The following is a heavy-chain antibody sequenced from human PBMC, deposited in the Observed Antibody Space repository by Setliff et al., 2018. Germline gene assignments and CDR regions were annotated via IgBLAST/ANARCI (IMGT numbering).Heavy chain of an antibody. D-gene: IGHD5-18*01. J-gene: IGHJ4*02. V-gene: IGHV1-46*01. CDR1: GYTFTGYY. CDR3: ARAPLESGYYYGQGHYFDY. CDR2: IDPSGDYT. Sequence: ASVKVSCKASGYTFTGYYMHWVRQAPGQGLEWMGIIDPSGDYTNYGQKLQGRVTMTRDTSTTTVYMELSSLRSEDTAVYYCARAPLESGYYYGQGHYFDYWGQGTLVTVSS.